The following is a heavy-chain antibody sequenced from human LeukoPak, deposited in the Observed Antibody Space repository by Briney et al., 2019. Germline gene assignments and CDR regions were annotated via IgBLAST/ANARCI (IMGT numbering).Heavy chain of an antibody. CDR3: AKGDAYYYDSSGLDY. Sequence: GGSLRLSCAASGFTFDDYAMHWVRQAPGKGLEWVSGISWNSGSIGYADSVKGRFTISRDNAKNSLYLQMNSLRAEDTALYYCAKGDAYYYDSSGLDYWGQGILVTVSS. D-gene: IGHD3-22*01. CDR1: GFTFDDYA. CDR2: ISWNSGSI. J-gene: IGHJ4*02. V-gene: IGHV3-9*01.